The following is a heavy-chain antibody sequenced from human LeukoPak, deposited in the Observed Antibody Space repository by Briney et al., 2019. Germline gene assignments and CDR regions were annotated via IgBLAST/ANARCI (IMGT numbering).Heavy chain of an antibody. CDR1: GFTVSSNY. CDR2: IYSGGST. CDR3: ASNQYCYDSSGYYPRGI. V-gene: IGHV3-66*02. Sequence: PGGSLRLSCAASGFTVSSNYMSWVRQAPGKGLEWVSVIYSGGSTYYADSVKGRFTISRDNSKNTLYLQMNSLRAEDAAVYYCASNQYCYDSSGYYPRGIWGQGTMVTVSS. D-gene: IGHD3-22*01. J-gene: IGHJ3*02.